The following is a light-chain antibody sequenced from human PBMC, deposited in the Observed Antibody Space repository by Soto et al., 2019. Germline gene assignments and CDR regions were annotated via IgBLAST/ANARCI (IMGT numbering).Light chain of an antibody. CDR2: EVS. CDR3: CSYAGSSTFVV. Sequence: QSALTQPASVSGSPGQSITISCTGTSSDVGGYNFVSWFQQHPGKAPKLLMFEVSDRPSGVSNRFSGSKSGNTASLTISGLQAEDEADYYCCSYAGSSTFVVFGGGTKLTVL. CDR1: SSDVGGYNF. J-gene: IGLJ2*01. V-gene: IGLV2-23*02.